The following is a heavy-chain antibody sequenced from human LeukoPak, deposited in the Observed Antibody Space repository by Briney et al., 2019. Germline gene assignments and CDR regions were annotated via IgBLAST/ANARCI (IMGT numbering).Heavy chain of an antibody. J-gene: IGHJ4*02. CDR2: ISGSGGST. D-gene: IGHD2-21*01. V-gene: IGHV3-23*01. Sequence: PGGSLRLSCAASGFTFSSYAMSWVRQAPGKGLEWVSAISGSGGSTYYADSVKGRFTISRDNSKNTLYLQMNSLRAEDTAVYYCARRPDVIVVVFPFDYWGQGTLVTVSS. CDR3: ARRPDVIVVVFPFDY. CDR1: GFTFSSYA.